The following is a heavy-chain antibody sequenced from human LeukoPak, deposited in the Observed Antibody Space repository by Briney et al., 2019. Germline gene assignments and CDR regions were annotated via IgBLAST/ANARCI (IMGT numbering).Heavy chain of an antibody. V-gene: IGHV3-30*02. Sequence: GGSLRLSRVASGFTFSSYGMHWVRQAPGKGLEWVAFIRYDGSNKYYADSVKGRFTISRDNSKNTLYLQMSSLRAEDTAVYYCAKSKSSSSTSCYDYWGQGTLVTVSS. J-gene: IGHJ4*02. CDR2: IRYDGSNK. CDR1: GFTFSSYG. CDR3: AKSKSSSSTSCYDY. D-gene: IGHD2-2*01.